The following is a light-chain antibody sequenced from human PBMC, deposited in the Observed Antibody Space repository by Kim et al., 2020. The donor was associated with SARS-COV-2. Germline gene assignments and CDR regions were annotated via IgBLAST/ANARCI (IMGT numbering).Light chain of an antibody. V-gene: IGKV1-12*01. CDR1: QAISNW. CDR2: AAT. Sequence: DIQMTQSQSYVSASVGDRVTITCRASQAISNWLAWYQHKPGQAPKLLLYAATTLEYGVPPRFSGGGSGTEFTLTITSLQPGDFATYYCQQTSSVPHTFGGGTKLEI. J-gene: IGKJ4*01. CDR3: QQTSSVPHT.